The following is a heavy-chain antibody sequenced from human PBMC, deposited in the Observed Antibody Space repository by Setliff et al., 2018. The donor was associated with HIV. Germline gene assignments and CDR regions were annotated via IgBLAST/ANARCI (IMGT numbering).Heavy chain of an antibody. CDR2: IYYSGNT. CDR3: GRAPDY. CDR1: GASIRTTSYH. Sequence: SETLSLTCSVSGASIRTTSYHWAWIRQPPGKGLEWIGTIYYSGNTYYNPSLKSRVTISVDTSKTQFSLKLNSVTAADTAVYYCGRAPDYWGQGTLVTVSS. V-gene: IGHV4-39*01. J-gene: IGHJ4*02.